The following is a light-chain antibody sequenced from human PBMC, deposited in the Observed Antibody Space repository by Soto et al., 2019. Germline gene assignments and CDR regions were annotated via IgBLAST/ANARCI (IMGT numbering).Light chain of an antibody. CDR1: SSDVGGYDY. Sequence: QSALAQPPSASGSPGQSVTISCTGTSSDVGGYDYVSWYQQHPGKAPKLMIYEVTIRPSGVSDRFSGSKSGNTASLTVSGLQAEDEADYYGSSYTGGNPSSVFXTGTNVTVL. CDR2: EVT. CDR3: SSYTGGNPSSV. J-gene: IGLJ1*01. V-gene: IGLV2-8*01.